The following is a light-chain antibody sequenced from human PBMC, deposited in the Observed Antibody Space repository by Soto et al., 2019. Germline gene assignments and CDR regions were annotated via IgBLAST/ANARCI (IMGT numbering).Light chain of an antibody. CDR1: QSVSSSY. CDR3: QQYGSSPVT. CDR2: VAS. J-gene: IGKJ5*01. V-gene: IGKV3-20*01. Sequence: EIVLTQSPGSLSLSPGERATLSCRASQSVSSSYLAWYQQKPGQAPRLLIYVASTRATGIPDRFSGSGSGTDFTLTISRLEPEDFAVYYCQQYGSSPVTFGQGTRLEIK.